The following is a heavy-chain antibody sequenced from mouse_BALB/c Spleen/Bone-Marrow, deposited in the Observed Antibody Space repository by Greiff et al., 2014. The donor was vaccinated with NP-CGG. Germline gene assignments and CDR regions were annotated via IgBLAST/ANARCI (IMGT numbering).Heavy chain of an antibody. J-gene: IGHJ3*01. CDR1: GYTFNSYW. CDR3: ARSPY. Sequence: VQLQQSGAELMKPGASMKISRKAPGYTFNSYWIEWVKQRPGRGLEWIGEILPGSGITNYNEKFKVKATFNADTSSNTAYMQLSSLTSEDSAVYYCARSPYWGQGTLVTVSA. V-gene: IGHV1-9*01. CDR2: ILPGSGIT.